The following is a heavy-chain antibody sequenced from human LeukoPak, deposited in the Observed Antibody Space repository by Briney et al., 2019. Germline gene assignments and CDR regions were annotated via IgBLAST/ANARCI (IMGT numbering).Heavy chain of an antibody. Sequence: GGSLRLSCAASGFTFSSYWMSWVRQAPGKGLDWVSGISSTGGSTYYTDSVKGRFAISRDNSKNTVYLQMNGLRADDTAVYYCAKDRRFLEWKDAFDVWGQGTMVTVSS. CDR3: AKDRRFLEWKDAFDV. V-gene: IGHV3-23*01. CDR2: ISSTGGST. CDR1: GFTFSSYW. D-gene: IGHD3-3*01. J-gene: IGHJ3*01.